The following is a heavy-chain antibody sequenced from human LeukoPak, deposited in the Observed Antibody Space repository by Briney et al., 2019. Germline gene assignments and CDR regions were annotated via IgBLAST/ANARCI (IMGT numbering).Heavy chain of an antibody. CDR1: GYTFTSYG. D-gene: IGHD2-2*01. Sequence: GASVEVSCKASGYTFTSYGISWVRQAPGQGLEWMGWISAYNGNTNYAQKLQGGVTMTTDTSTSTAYMELRSLRSDDTAVYYCARDSDVVVPAAPPFDYWGQGTLVTVSS. CDR2: ISAYNGNT. J-gene: IGHJ4*02. CDR3: ARDSDVVVPAAPPFDY. V-gene: IGHV1-18*01.